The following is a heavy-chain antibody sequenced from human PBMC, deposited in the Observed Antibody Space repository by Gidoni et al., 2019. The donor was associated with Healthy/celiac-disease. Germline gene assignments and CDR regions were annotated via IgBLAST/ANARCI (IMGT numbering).Heavy chain of an antibody. CDR3: AREGSSWALY. CDR2: IYYSGST. V-gene: IGHV4-39*02. CDR1: GGSISSSSYY. Sequence: QLQLQESGPGLVKPSETLSLPCPVSGGSISSSSYYWGWIRQPPGKGLEWIGSIYYSGSTYYNPSLKSRVTISVDTSKNQFSLKLSSVTAADTAVYYCAREGSSWALYWGQGTLVTVSS. J-gene: IGHJ4*02. D-gene: IGHD6-13*01.